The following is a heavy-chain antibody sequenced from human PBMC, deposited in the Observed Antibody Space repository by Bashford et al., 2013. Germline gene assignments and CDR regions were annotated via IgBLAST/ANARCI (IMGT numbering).Heavy chain of an antibody. CDR3: AHDNYDSSGYKGMDV. V-gene: IGHV1-2*02. D-gene: IGHD3-22*01. J-gene: IGHJ6*02. CDR2: VNPNSGGT. CDR1: GYAFSAFY. Sequence: VASVKVSCKASGYAFSAFYIHWVRQAPGQGLEWMGRVNPNSGGTNYAQKFQGRVTMTGDTSIKTVYMELSSLRSDDTAVYYCAHDNYDSSGYKGMDVWGQGTTVTVSS.